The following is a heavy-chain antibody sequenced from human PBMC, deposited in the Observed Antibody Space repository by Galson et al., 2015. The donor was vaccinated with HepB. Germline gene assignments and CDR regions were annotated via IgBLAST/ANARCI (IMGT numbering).Heavy chain of an antibody. V-gene: IGHV4-59*01. CDR2: IYYSGST. CDR1: GGSISSYY. J-gene: IGHJ4*02. Sequence: ETLSLTCTVSGGSISSYYWSWIRQPPGKGLEWIGYIYYSGSTNYNPSLKRGFIISVDTSKDQFSLKLSSVTAADTAVYYCARAIWGFRGTFDYWGQGALVTVSS. D-gene: IGHD3-16*01. CDR3: ARAIWGFRGTFDY.